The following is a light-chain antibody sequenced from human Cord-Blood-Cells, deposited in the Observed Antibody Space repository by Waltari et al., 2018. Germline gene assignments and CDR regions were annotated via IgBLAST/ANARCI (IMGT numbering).Light chain of an antibody. V-gene: IGKV1-12*01. J-gene: IGKJ4*01. Sequence: DIQMTQSPSSVSASVGDRVTITCRASQGISSWLDWYQQKPGKAPKLLIYAASSLQSGVPSRVSGSGSETDFTLTISSLQPEDFATYYCQQANSIPPTFGGGTKVEIK. CDR1: QGISSW. CDR2: AAS. CDR3: QQANSIPPT.